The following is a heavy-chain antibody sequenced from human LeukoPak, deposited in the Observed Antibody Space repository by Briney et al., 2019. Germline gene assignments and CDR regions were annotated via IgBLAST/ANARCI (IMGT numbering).Heavy chain of an antibody. CDR3: ARGYCSGGSCYSAFDY. J-gene: IGHJ4*02. D-gene: IGHD2-15*01. CDR2: IYYSGST. Sequence: LVKPSETLSLTCTVSGGSISSYYWSWIRPPPGKGLEWIGYIYYSGSTNYNPSLKSRVTISVDTSKNQFSLKLSSVTAADTAVYYCARGYCSGGSCYSAFDYWGQGTLVTVSS. V-gene: IGHV4-59*08. CDR1: GGSISSYY.